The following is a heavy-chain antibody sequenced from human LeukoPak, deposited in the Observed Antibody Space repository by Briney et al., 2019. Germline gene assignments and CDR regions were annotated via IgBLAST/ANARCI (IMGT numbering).Heavy chain of an antibody. J-gene: IGHJ4*02. V-gene: IGHV1-46*01. CDR3: ARGAKSGYNYRAYYFDY. CDR1: GYTLTSYY. Sequence: ASVKVSCKASGYTLTSYYMHWVRQAPGQGLEWMGIINPSGGSTSYAQKFQGRVTMTRDTSTSTVYMELSSLRSEDTAVYYCARGAKSGYNYRAYYFDYWGQGTLVTVSS. CDR2: INPSGGST. D-gene: IGHD5-24*01.